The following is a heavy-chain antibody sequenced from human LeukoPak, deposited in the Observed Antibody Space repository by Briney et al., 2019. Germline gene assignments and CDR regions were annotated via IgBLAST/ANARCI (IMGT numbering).Heavy chain of an antibody. CDR2: IHYRGDA. J-gene: IGHJ5*02. V-gene: IGHV4-39*07. CDR3: ARDSKYDSSGHTP. Sequence: SETQSLTCIVSGDSIRADNYYWAWVRQPPGKGLGWIGSIHYRGDAYYGPTLKSRATLSVDTSKNQFSLMVSAVTAADTALYFCARDSKYDSSGHTPWGQGMLVTVSS. CDR1: GDSIRADNYY. D-gene: IGHD3-22*01.